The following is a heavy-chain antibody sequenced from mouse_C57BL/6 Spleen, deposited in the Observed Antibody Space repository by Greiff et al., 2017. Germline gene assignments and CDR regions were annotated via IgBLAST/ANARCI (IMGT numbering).Heavy chain of an antibody. Sequence: QVQLKESGPGLVQPSQSLSITCTVSGFSLTSYGVHWVRQPPGKGLEWLGVIWSGGSTDYNAAFISRLSISKDNSKSQVFFKMNSLQADDTAIYYCATPTGTGYAMDYWGQGTSVTVSS. CDR3: ATPTGTGYAMDY. V-gene: IGHV2-4*01. CDR2: IWSGGST. CDR1: GFSLTSYG. J-gene: IGHJ4*01. D-gene: IGHD4-1*02.